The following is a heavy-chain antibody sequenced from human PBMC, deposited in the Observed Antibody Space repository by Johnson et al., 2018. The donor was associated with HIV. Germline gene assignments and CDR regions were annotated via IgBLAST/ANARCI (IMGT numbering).Heavy chain of an antibody. CDR3: AKAVTGEGAFDI. J-gene: IGHJ3*02. V-gene: IGHV3-20*04. D-gene: IGHD7-27*01. Sequence: VQLVESGGGVVRPGGSLRLSCAASGSTFDDYGMSWVRHAPGTGLEWVSGINWNGGSTGYAGSVKGRFTISRDNSKNTLYLQMNSLRAEDTAVYYCAKAVTGEGAFDIWSQGTMVTVSS. CDR1: GSTFDDYG. CDR2: INWNGGST.